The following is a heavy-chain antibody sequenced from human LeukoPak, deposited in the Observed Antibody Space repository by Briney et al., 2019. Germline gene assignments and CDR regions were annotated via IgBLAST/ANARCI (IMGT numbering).Heavy chain of an antibody. D-gene: IGHD3-22*01. CDR3: AREMYYYDSSGLLNWFDP. CDR2: IKQDGSEN. J-gene: IGHJ5*02. CDR1: GFTFSNSD. Sequence: GGSLRLSCAASGFTFSNSDMHWVRQAPGKGLEWVANIKQDGSENYYVDSVKGRFTISRDNAKNSLYLQMNSLRAEDTAVYYCAREMYYYDSSGLLNWFDPWGQGTLVTVSS. V-gene: IGHV3-7*01.